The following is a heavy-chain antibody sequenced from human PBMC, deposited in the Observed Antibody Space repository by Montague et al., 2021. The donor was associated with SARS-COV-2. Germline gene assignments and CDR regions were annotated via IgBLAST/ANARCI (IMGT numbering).Heavy chain of an antibody. J-gene: IGHJ6*02. Sequence: CAISXDSVSSNSAAWNWIRQSPSRGLEWLGRTYYRSKWYNDYAVSVKSRITINPDTSKNQFSLQLNSVNPEDTAVYYCARQPLGYDFVYYYYGMDVWGQGTTVTVSS. D-gene: IGHD5-12*01. CDR3: ARQPLGYDFVYYYYGMDV. CDR1: XDSVSSNSAA. V-gene: IGHV6-1*01. CDR2: TYYRSKWYN.